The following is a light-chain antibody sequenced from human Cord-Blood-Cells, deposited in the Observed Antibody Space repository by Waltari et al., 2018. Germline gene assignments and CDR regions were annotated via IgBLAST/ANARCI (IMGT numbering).Light chain of an antibody. V-gene: IGKV1-39*01. J-gene: IGKJ1*01. CDR3: QQSYSTLWT. CDR1: QSISSY. Sequence: DIQMTQSPSSLSASVGDRVTITCRASQSISSYLNWYQQKPGKAPKLLIYAASSLQSGVPSRFSGSGSGTEFTLTISSLQPEDFATYYCQQSYSTLWTFGQGP. CDR2: AAS.